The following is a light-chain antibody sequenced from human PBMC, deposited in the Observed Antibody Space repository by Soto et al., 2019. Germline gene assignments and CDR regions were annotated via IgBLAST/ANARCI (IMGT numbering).Light chain of an antibody. CDR3: QQYDSSPRT. Sequence: IVLTQSPDTLCLSRGESGTLSCRASQSVRGSYLAWYQQTSGQPPKLLIYGASSRATGIPDRFSGSGSGTDFTLTISRLQAEDFAVYYCQQYDSSPRTFGQGTKVDIK. CDR1: QSVRGSY. J-gene: IGKJ1*01. V-gene: IGKV3-20*01. CDR2: GAS.